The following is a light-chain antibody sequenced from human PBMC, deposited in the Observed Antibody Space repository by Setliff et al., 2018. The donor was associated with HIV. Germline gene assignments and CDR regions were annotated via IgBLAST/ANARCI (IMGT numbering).Light chain of an antibody. Sequence: QSALTQPASVSGSPGQSITISCTGTSSDIGGYNYVSWYQQHPGKAPKLMIYDVTHRPSGVSVRFSGSKSGSTASLTISGLQAEDEADYYCNSYTSTTSLYVFGSGTKVTV. V-gene: IGLV2-14*03. CDR3: NSYTSTTSLYV. J-gene: IGLJ1*01. CDR1: SSDIGGYNY. CDR2: DVT.